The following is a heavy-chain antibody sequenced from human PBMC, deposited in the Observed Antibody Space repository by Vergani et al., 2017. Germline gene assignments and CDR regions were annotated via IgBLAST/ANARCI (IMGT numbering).Heavy chain of an antibody. Sequence: QVKLVQSGAEVKKPGASVKVSCKASGYTFTSYDINWVRQATGQGLEWMGWMNPNSGNTGYAQKFQGRVTMTRNTSISTAYMELSSLRSEDTAVYYCARGRRSKGIMGFYYYMDVWGKGTTVTVSS. D-gene: IGHD1-26*01. CDR3: ARGRRSKGIMGFYYYMDV. V-gene: IGHV1-8*01. CDR1: GYTFTSYD. J-gene: IGHJ6*03. CDR2: MNPNSGNT.